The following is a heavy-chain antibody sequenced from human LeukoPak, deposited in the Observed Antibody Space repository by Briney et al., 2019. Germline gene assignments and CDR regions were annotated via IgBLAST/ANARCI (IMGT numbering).Heavy chain of an antibody. J-gene: IGHJ5*02. CDR2: ISSSGRTI. D-gene: IGHD2-21*02. CDR3: ARGRPRLTQDNWFDP. Sequence: GGSLRLSCAASGFTFSSYEMNWVRQAPGRGQEWVSYISSSGRTIYYADSVKGRFTISRDKAKNSLYLQMNSLRAEDTAVSYCARGRPRLTQDNWFDPWGQGNLVTVSS. V-gene: IGHV3-48*03. CDR1: GFTFSSYE.